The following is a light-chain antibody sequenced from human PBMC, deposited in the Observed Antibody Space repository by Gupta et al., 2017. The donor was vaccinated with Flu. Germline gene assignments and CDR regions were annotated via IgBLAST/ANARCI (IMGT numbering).Light chain of an antibody. J-gene: IGKJ1*01. Sequence: DIQMTQSPSTLSASVGDRVTITCRASQSISSWLAWYQQKPGKAPKLLIYKASRVESGVPSRFSGSGSGTEFTLTISSLQPEDFANYYCQHDNSYSLTFGQGTKVEIK. V-gene: IGKV1-5*03. CDR3: QHDNSYSLT. CDR2: KAS. CDR1: QSISSW.